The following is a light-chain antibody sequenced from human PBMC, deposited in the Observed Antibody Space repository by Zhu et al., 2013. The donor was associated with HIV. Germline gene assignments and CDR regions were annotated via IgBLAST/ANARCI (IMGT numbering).Light chain of an antibody. J-gene: IGKJ4*01. CDR1: QSVSSY. CDR2: DAS. Sequence: EIVLTRSPATLSLSPGERATLSCRASQSVSSYLAWYQQKPGQAPRLLIYDASNRATGIPARFSGSGSGTDFTLTISRLEPEDFAVYCCQQFATSPPTFGGGTKVEIK. CDR3: QQFATSPPT. V-gene: IGKV3-11*01.